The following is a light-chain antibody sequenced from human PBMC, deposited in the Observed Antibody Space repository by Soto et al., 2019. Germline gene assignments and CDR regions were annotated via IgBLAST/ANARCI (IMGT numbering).Light chain of an antibody. CDR1: QSISSS. CDR3: QQGDSFTIT. CDR2: AAS. J-gene: IGKJ5*01. V-gene: IGKV1-12*01. Sequence: DIQMTQSPSSVSASVGDRVTITCRASQSISSSLAWYQQKPGTVPKLLIYAASRLQSAVPSRFSGSGAGTEFTLSITSLQPEDFGTYYCQQGDSFTITFGQGTRLDIK.